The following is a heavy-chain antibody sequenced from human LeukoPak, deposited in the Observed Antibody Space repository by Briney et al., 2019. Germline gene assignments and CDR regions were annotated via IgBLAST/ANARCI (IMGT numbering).Heavy chain of an antibody. D-gene: IGHD3-10*01. CDR3: ARVREDALDI. CDR1: GGSISSGGYY. Sequence: PSETLSLTCTVSGGSISSGGYYWSWIRQPPGWGLEWIGEIYHSGSTNHNPSLKSRVNIAVDKSKNQFSLNLNSVTAADTAVYYCARVREDALDIWGPGTMVTVSS. CDR2: IYHSGST. V-gene: IGHV4-39*07. J-gene: IGHJ3*02.